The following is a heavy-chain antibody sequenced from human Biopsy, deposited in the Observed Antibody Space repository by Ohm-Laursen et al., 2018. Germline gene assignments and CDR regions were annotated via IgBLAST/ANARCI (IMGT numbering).Heavy chain of an antibody. V-gene: IGHV4-39*01. CDR2: IFYSGII. J-gene: IGHJ5*02. Sequence: SETLSLTCTVSGGSVSSNTNYWAWIRQPPGKGLEWIGSIFYSGIIYYNPSLKSRVIISVDTSKNQFSQNLNSVTAADTAVYYCARHPTGFWFDPWGQGTLVIVSS. CDR3: ARHPTGFWFDP. CDR1: GGSVSSNTNY.